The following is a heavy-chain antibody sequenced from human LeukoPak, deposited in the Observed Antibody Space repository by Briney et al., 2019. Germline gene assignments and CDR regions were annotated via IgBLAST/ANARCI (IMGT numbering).Heavy chain of an antibody. V-gene: IGHV1-69*05. D-gene: IGHD3-10*01. CDR1: GGTFSSYA. J-gene: IGHJ5*02. CDR3: AREDSRGGNNWFDP. Sequence: GASVKVSCKASGGTFSSYAISWVRQAPGQGLEWMGRIIPIFGTANYAQKFQGRVTITTDESTSTAYMELSNLRSEDTAVYYCAREDSRGGNNWFDPWGQGTLVTVSS. CDR2: IIPIFGTA.